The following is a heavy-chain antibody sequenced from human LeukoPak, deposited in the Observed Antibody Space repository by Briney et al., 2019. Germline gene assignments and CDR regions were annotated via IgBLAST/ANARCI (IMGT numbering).Heavy chain of an antibody. J-gene: IGHJ4*02. CDR2: ISSSSSYI. CDR3: ARGRNVLMVYAIIGYFDY. D-gene: IGHD2-8*01. Sequence: GGSLRLSCAASGFTFSSYAMSWVRQAPGKGLEWVSSISSSSSYIYYADSVKGRFTISRDNAKNSLYLQMNSLRAEDTAVYYCARGRNVLMVYAIIGYFDYWGQGTLVTVSS. V-gene: IGHV3-21*01. CDR1: GFTFSSYA.